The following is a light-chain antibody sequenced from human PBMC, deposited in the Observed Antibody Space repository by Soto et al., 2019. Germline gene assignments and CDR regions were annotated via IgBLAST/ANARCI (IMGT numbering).Light chain of an antibody. CDR3: QSYDSSSHVV. CDR2: EDN. Sequence: NFMLTQPHSVSESPGKTVTISCTASSGRIASNYVQWYQQRPNSAPTTVIYEDNQRPSGVPDRFSGSIDSSSNSASLTISGLKTEDEADYYCQSYDSSSHVVFGGGTQLTVL. CDR1: SGRIASNY. V-gene: IGLV6-57*02. J-gene: IGLJ2*01.